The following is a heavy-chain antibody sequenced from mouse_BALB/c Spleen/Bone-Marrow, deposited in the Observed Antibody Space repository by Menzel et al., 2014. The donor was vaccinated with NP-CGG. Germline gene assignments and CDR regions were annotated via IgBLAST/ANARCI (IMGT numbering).Heavy chain of an antibody. J-gene: IGHJ3*01. V-gene: IGHV14-3*02. CDR2: IDPANGNT. CDR3: ANDWFAY. D-gene: IGHD2-3*01. Sequence: EVQLQQSGAELVKPGASVKLSCTASGFNIXDTYMHWVKQRPEQGLEWIGRIDPANGNTKYDPKFQGKATITADTSSNTAHQHLSSLTSEDTAVYYCANDWFAYGGQGTLVTVSA. CDR1: GFNIXDTY.